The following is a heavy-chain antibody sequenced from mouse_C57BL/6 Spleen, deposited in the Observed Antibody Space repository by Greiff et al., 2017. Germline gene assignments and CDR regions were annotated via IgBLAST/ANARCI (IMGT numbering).Heavy chain of an antibody. CDR2: IYPRSGNT. J-gene: IGHJ3*01. CDR3: AEVYYGNFWFAY. D-gene: IGHD2-1*01. V-gene: IGHV1-81*01. CDR1: GYTFTSYG. Sequence: QVQLQQSGAELARPGASVKLSCKASGYTFTSYGISWVKQRTGQGLEWIGEIYPRSGNTYYNEKFKGKATLTADKSSSTAYMELRSLTSEDSAVYFCAEVYYGNFWFAYWGQGTLVTVSA.